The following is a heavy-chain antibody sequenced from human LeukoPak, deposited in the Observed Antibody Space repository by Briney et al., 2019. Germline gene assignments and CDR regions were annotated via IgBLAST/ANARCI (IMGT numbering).Heavy chain of an antibody. Sequence: ASVKVSCKASGYTFTSYYMHWVRQAPGQGLEWMGIINPSGGSTSYAQKFQGRVTMTRDTSTSTVYMELSSLRSEDTAVYYCASLSGRDGGCFPIDYWGQGTLVTVSS. J-gene: IGHJ4*02. V-gene: IGHV1-46*01. CDR1: GYTFTSYY. CDR3: ASLSGRDGGCFPIDY. D-gene: IGHD2-15*01. CDR2: INPSGGST.